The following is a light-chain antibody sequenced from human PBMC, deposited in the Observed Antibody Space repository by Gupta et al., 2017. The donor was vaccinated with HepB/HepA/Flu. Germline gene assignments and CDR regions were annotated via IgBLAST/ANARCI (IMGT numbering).Light chain of an antibody. Sequence: SYELTQPPSVSVSPGQTAIITCSGDKLGDKYACWYQQKPGQYPVLVIYQDSKRPSGIPERFSGSNSGNTATLTISGTQAMDEDDYYCQAWDSSTAVFGGGTKLTVL. CDR3: QAWDSSTAV. CDR2: QDS. CDR1: KLGDKY. V-gene: IGLV3-1*01. J-gene: IGLJ2*01.